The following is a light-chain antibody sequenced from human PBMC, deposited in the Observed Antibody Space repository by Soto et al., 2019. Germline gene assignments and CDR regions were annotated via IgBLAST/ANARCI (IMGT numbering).Light chain of an antibody. CDR3: QQYSDPSRS. CDR1: QNIDTW. V-gene: IGKV1-5*03. Sequence: DIQMTQSPSTLSASIGDRITISCRASQNIDTWLAWYQQRPGEAPKLLIYTASNLENGVPSRFSGSGSGTAFTLTISSLQPEDFATYYCQQYSDPSRSFGQGTQVE. J-gene: IGKJ1*01. CDR2: TAS.